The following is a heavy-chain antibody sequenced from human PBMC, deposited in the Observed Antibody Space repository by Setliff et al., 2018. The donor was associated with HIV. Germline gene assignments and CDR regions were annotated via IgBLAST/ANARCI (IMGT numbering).Heavy chain of an antibody. D-gene: IGHD3-9*01. Sequence: ASVKVSCKASGYTFTSYGISWVRRAPGQGLEWMGWISAYNGDTNYAQKFQGRVTMTTDTSTSTAYMELRSLRSDDTAAYYCTTDAYHDYLTGPTPGAFDIWGQGTMVTVSS. CDR2: ISAYNGDT. V-gene: IGHV1-18*01. J-gene: IGHJ3*02. CDR3: TTDAYHDYLTGPTPGAFDI. CDR1: GYTFTSYG.